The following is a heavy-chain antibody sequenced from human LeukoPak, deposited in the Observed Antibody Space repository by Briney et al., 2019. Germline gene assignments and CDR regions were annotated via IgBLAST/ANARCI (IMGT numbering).Heavy chain of an antibody. Sequence: GASVKVSCKASGYTFTSYAMHWVRQAPGQRLEWMGWINAGNGNTKYSQEFQGRVTITRDTSASTAYMELSSLRSEDMAVYYCARGRVQYSGSYFDAFDIWGQGTMVTVSS. CDR2: INAGNGNT. CDR1: GYTFTSYA. J-gene: IGHJ3*02. D-gene: IGHD1-26*01. V-gene: IGHV1-3*03. CDR3: ARGRVQYSGSYFDAFDI.